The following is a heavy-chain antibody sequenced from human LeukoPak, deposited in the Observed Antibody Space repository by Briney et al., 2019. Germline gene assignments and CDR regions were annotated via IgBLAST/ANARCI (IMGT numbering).Heavy chain of an antibody. CDR3: ARGSCSSTSCYGDDYYGMDV. CDR2: IWYDGSNK. Sequence: GGSLRLSCAASGFTFSSYGMHWVRQAPGKGLEWVAVIWYDGSNKYYADSVKGRFTISRDNSKNTLYLQMNSPRAEDTAVYYCARGSCSSTSCYGDDYYGMDVWGQGTTVTVSS. D-gene: IGHD2-2*01. J-gene: IGHJ6*02. CDR1: GFTFSSYG. V-gene: IGHV3-33*01.